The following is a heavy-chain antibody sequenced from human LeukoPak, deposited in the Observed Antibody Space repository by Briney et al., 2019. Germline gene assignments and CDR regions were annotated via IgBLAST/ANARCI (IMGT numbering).Heavy chain of an antibody. CDR1: GGSFSGYY. D-gene: IGHD4-11*01. CDR3: ARGRVTVTTLRFWFDP. J-gene: IGHJ5*02. CDR2: INHSGST. Sequence: SETLSLTCAVYGGSFSGYYWSWIRQPPGKGLEWIGEINHSGSTNYNPSLKSRVTISVDTSKSQFSLKLSSVTAADTAVYYCARGRVTVTTLRFWFDPWGQGTLVTVSS. V-gene: IGHV4-34*01.